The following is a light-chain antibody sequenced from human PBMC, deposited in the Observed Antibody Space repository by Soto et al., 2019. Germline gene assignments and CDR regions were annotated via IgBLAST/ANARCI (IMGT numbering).Light chain of an antibody. V-gene: IGKV3-11*01. CDR2: DAS. J-gene: IGKJ1*01. CDR3: QQRSNLPLT. Sequence: EIVLTQSPATLSLSPGERATLSCRASQSVSSYLAWYQPKPGQAPRLLIYDASNRATGIPARFNGSGPGTDFTLPISSLELEDFAVYYCQQRSNLPLTFGQETEEEIK. CDR1: QSVSSY.